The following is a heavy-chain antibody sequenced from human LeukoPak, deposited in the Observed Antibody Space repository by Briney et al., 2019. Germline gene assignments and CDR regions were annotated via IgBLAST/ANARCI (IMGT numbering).Heavy chain of an antibody. V-gene: IGHV3-30*04. D-gene: IGHD6-19*01. CDR2: ISYDGSNK. Sequence: PGGSLRLSCAASGFTFSNYAMHWVRQAPGKGLEWVALISYDGSNKYYADCVKGRFTISRDNSENTVYLQMNGLRAEDTAVYYCARTSGGWTFDIWGQGTMVTVSS. J-gene: IGHJ3*02. CDR1: GFTFSNYA. CDR3: ARTSGGWTFDI.